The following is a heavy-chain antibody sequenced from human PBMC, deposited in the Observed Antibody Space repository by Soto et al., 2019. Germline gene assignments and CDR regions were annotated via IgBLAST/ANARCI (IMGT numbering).Heavy chain of an antibody. V-gene: IGHV1-69*01. J-gene: IGHJ6*02. CDR1: GGTFSSYA. CDR2: IIPIFGTA. Sequence: QVPLVQSGAEVKKPGSSVKVSCKASGGTFSSYAISWVRQAPGQGLEWMGGIIPIFGTANYAQKFQGRVTITADESTSTAYMELSSLRSEDTAVYYCARGGGYCSSTSCRSYYYYYGMDVWGQGTTVTVSS. D-gene: IGHD2-2*01. CDR3: ARGGGYCSSTSCRSYYYYYGMDV.